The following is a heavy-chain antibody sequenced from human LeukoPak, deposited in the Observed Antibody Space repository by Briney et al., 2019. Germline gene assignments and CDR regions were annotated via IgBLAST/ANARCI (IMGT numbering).Heavy chain of an antibody. CDR2: ISAYNSNT. CDR3: AREAVAGAFLEY. J-gene: IGHJ4*02. CDR1: GYTFTSYG. D-gene: IGHD6-19*01. V-gene: IGHV1-18*01. Sequence: GASVKVSCKASGYTFTSYGINWVRQAPGQGLEWMGWISAYNSNTHYAQKLQGRVTMTTDTSTSTAYMEVRSLRSDDTAVYYCAREAVAGAFLEYWGQGTLVTVSS.